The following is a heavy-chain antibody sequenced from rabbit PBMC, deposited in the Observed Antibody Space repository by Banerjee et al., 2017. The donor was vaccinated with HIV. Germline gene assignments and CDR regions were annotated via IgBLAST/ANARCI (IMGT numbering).Heavy chain of an antibody. CDR1: GFDFSTYG. Sequence: QEQLVESGGGLVQPGGSLTLSCKASGFDFSTYGVSWVRQAPGKGLEWIGHIDILFRTTYYASWAKGRSTISKTSSTTVTLQMTSLTAADTATYFCARGSNYGGYGYGMWGQGTLVTVS. CDR3: ARGSNYGGYGYGM. CDR2: IDILFRTT. D-gene: IGHD6-1*01. J-gene: IGHJ4*01. V-gene: IGHV1S39*01.